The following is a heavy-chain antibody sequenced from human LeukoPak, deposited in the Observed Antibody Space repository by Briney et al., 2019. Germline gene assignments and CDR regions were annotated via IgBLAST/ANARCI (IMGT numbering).Heavy chain of an antibody. D-gene: IGHD6-19*01. V-gene: IGHV3-30*18. CDR2: ISYDESNK. J-gene: IGHJ4*02. CDR3: AKDGRMYSSGWYSYFDQ. CDR1: GFTFRTYG. Sequence: PGRSLRLSCTVSGFTFRTYGMHWVRQAPGKGLEWVAVISYDESNKYYADSVKGRFTISRDNSKNTVYLQVNSLRAEDTAVYYCAKDGRMYSSGWYSYFDQWGQGTLVTVSS.